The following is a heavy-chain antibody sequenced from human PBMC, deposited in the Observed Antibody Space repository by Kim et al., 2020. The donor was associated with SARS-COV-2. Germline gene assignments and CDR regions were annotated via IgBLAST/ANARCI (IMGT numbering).Heavy chain of an antibody. CDR1: GGSFSGYY. Sequence: SETLSLTCAVYGGSFSGYYWSWIRQPPGKGLEWIGEINHSGSTNYNPSLKSRVTISGDTYKNQLSLKLSSVTAADTAVYYCARRRTAHSGYSSLDYWGQGTLVTVSS. V-gene: IGHV4-34*01. J-gene: IGHJ4*02. CDR3: ARRRTAHSGYSSLDY. CDR2: INHSGST. D-gene: IGHD5-12*01.